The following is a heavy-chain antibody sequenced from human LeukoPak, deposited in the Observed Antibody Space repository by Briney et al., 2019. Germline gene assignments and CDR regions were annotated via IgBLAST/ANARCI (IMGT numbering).Heavy chain of an antibody. CDR2: IDNDGDSP. Sequence: GGSLRLSCAASGFTIRGFWMHWVRQTPGEGLVWVSRIDNDGDSPTYADSVKGRFTTSRDNAKNTVYLQMNSLIADDTGVYYCVRDRPHNWFDPWGHGTLVIVSS. J-gene: IGHJ5*02. V-gene: IGHV3-74*01. CDR3: VRDRPHNWFDP. CDR1: GFTIRGFW.